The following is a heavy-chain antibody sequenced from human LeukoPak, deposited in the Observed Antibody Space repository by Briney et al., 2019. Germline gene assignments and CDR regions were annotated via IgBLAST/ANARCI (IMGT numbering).Heavy chain of an antibody. V-gene: IGHV3-53*01. CDR3: ARGTSSGYFQLYFDY. Sequence: GGSLRLSCAASGFTFSSYAMTWVRQAPGKGLEWVSVIYSAGSTYYADSVKGRFTISRDNSKNTLYLQMNSLRAEDTAVYYCARGTSSGYFQLYFDYWGQGTLVTVSS. CDR2: IYSAGST. CDR1: GFTFSSYA. J-gene: IGHJ4*02. D-gene: IGHD3-22*01.